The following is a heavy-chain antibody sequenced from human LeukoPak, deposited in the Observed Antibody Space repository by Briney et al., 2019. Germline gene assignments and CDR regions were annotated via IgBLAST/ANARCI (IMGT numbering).Heavy chain of an antibody. J-gene: IGHJ4*02. V-gene: IGHV3-23*01. D-gene: IGHD1-26*01. CDR2: ISGSGGST. CDR1: GFTFSSYA. Sequence: PGGSLRLSCAASGFTFSSYAMSWVRQAPVKELEWVSAISGSGGSTYYADSVKGRFTISRDNSKNTLYLQMNSLRAEDTAVYYCAKDPTQWELLDYWGQGTLVTVSS. CDR3: AKDPTQWELLDY.